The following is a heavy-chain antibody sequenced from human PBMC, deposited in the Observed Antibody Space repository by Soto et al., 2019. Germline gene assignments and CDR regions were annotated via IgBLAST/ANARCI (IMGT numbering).Heavy chain of an antibody. D-gene: IGHD2-2*01. CDR2: IDPSSGVT. V-gene: IGHV1-2*02. J-gene: IGHJ6*02. CDR1: GYTFTKFH. CDR3: ARETVVVPAAMGPYYYGMDV. Sequence: ASVKVSCKASGYTFTKFHIHWVRQAPGQGLEWMGMIDPSSGVTSYAQKFQGRITMTSDTSTSRAYMELSRLRSDDTAVYYCARETVVVPAAMGPYYYGMDVWGQGTTVTVSS.